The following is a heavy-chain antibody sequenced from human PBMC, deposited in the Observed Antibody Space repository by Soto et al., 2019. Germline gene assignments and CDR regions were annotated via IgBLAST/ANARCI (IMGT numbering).Heavy chain of an antibody. CDR3: AKDRVGGTFYTPLGF. D-gene: IGHD1-7*01. Sequence: PGGSLRLSCAASGFTFTRYSMNWVRQAPGKGLEWVSSISSTTNYIYYADSVKGRFTISRDNSKNTLSLHLNTLKPEDTAVYHCAKDRVGGTFYTPLGFWGQGTLVTVSS. CDR1: GFTFTRYS. J-gene: IGHJ4*02. V-gene: IGHV3-21*01. CDR2: ISSTTNYI.